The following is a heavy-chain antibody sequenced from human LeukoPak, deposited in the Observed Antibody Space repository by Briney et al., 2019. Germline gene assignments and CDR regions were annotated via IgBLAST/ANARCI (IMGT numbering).Heavy chain of an antibody. Sequence: GESLKISCKGSGYSFTSFWIGWVRQMPGKGLEWMGIIYPGDSDIIYSPSFQGQVTISADKSISTAYLQWSSLKASDTAMYYCARGYYYDSSGYYFNNWFDPWGQGTLVTVSS. V-gene: IGHV5-51*01. CDR3: ARGYYYDSSGYYFNNWFDP. J-gene: IGHJ5*02. D-gene: IGHD3-22*01. CDR1: GYSFTSFW. CDR2: IYPGDSDI.